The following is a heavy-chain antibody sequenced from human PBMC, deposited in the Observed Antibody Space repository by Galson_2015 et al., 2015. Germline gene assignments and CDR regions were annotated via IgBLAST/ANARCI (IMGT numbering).Heavy chain of an antibody. CDR1: GFTFSDAW. CDR2: IKSKTDGGTT. D-gene: IGHD2-15*01. J-gene: IGHJ5*01. V-gene: IGHV3-15*01. CDR3: TIVSNGGSDS. Sequence: SLRLSCAASGFTFSDAWTSWVRQAPGKGLEWVGRIKSKTDGGTTDYAAPVKGRFTISRDDSKNTLYLQVNSLKTEDTAVYYCTIVSNGGSDSWGQGTLVTVSS.